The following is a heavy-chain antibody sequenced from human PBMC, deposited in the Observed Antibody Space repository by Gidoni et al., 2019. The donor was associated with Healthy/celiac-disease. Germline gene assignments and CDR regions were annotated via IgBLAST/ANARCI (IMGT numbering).Heavy chain of an antibody. V-gene: IGHV3-21*01. CDR1: GFTFSGYS. CDR2: ISNSNSYI. CDR3: AREEIYYYYMDV. Sequence: EVQLVESGGGLVKPGGSLRLSCAASGFTFSGYSINWVRQAPGKGLEWVSSISNSNSYIYYADSVKGRFTISRDNAKNSLYLQMNSLRAEDTAVYYCAREEIYYYYMDVWGKGTTVTVSS. J-gene: IGHJ6*03.